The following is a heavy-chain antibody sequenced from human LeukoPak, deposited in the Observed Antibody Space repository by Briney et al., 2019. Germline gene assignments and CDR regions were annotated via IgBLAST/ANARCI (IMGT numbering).Heavy chain of an antibody. V-gene: IGHV3-21*01. CDR1: GFTFSSYS. CDR3: AILLWFGELWKPFDY. Sequence: PGGSLRLSCAASGFTFSSYSMNWVRQAPGKGLEWVSSISSSSSYIYYADSVKGRFTISRDNAKNSLYLQMNSLRAEDTAVYYCAILLWFGELWKPFDYWGQGTLVTVSS. CDR2: ISSSSSYI. D-gene: IGHD3-10*01. J-gene: IGHJ4*02.